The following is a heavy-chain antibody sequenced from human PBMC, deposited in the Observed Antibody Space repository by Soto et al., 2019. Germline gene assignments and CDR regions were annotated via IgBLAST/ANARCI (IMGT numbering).Heavy chain of an antibody. CDR3: ARHDYYDSSGYYSHFHN. D-gene: IGHD3-22*01. Sequence: SEALSLTCAVYGGSFSGYYWSWIRQPPGKGLEWIGEINHSGSTYYNPSLKSRVAISVDTSKNQVSLRLSSVTAADTAVYYCARHDYYDSSGYYSHFHNWGQGALVTVYS. J-gene: IGHJ4*02. V-gene: IGHV4-34*01. CDR1: GGSFSGYY. CDR2: INHSGST.